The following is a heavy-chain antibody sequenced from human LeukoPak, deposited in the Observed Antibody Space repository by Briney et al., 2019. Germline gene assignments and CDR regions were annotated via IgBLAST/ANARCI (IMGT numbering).Heavy chain of an antibody. J-gene: IGHJ4*02. CDR2: MNSDGSST. CDR3: AREHNTAAAIDY. V-gene: IGHV3-74*01. D-gene: IGHD6-13*01. CDR1: GFTFSSYW. Sequence: GGSLRLSCEASGFTFSSYWMHWVRQDPGKGLVWVSRMNSDGSSTSHADSVRGRFTSSRDNAKNTLYLQMNSLRAEDTAVYYCAREHNTAAAIDYWGQGTLVTVSS.